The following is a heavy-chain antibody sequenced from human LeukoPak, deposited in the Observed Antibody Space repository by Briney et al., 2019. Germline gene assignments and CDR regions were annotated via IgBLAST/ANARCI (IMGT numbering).Heavy chain of an antibody. CDR1: GFTFSSYG. D-gene: IGHD6-6*01. CDR3: AKDTPYSSSTDAFDI. J-gene: IGHJ3*02. V-gene: IGHV3-30*02. CDR2: IRYDGSNK. Sequence: GGSLRLSCAASGFTFSSYGMHWVRQAPGKGLEWVAFIRYDGSNKYYADSVKGRFTISRDNSKNTLYLQMNSLRAEDTAVYYCAKDTPYSSSTDAFDIWGQGTMVTVSS.